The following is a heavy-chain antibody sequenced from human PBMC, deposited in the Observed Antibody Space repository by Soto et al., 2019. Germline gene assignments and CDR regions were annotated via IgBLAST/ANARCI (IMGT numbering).Heavy chain of an antibody. D-gene: IGHD1-7*01. CDR2: LIPIFGTA. CDR1: GGTFSSYA. CDR3: AGGNWNYRDDAFDI. V-gene: IGHV1-69*12. Sequence: QVQLVQSGAEVKKPGSSVKVSCKASGGTFSSYAISWVRQAPGQGLEWMGGLIPIFGTANYAQKFQGRVTITADESTSTGYMELSSLRSEDTAVYYCAGGNWNYRDDAFDIWGQGTMVTVSS. J-gene: IGHJ3*02.